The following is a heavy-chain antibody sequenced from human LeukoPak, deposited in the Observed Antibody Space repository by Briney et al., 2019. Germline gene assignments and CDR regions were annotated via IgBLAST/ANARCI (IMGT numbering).Heavy chain of an antibody. V-gene: IGHV3-7*01. CDR1: GFTFSSYW. CDR3: ARVSNMYSSSSSSDAFDI. Sequence: PGGSLRLSCAASGFTFSSYWMSWVRQAPGKGLEWVANIKQDGSEKYYVDSVKGRFTISRDNAKNPLYLQMNSLRAEDTAVYYCARVSNMYSSSSSSDAFDIWGQGTMVTVSS. CDR2: IKQDGSEK. J-gene: IGHJ3*02. D-gene: IGHD6-6*01.